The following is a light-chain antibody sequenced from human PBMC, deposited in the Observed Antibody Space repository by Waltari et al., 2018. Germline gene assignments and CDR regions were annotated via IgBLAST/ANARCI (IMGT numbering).Light chain of an antibody. CDR2: PAS. V-gene: IGKV1-39*01. J-gene: IGKJ2*01. CDR1: QGIANF. CDR3: QQSYSDAPYT. Sequence: IQMTQSPSSLSASIGDRVTITCRASQGIANFLNWYQQKPGQAPKLLIYPASALQREIPSRFSGSGSGTDFTLTITSLQPDDFATYYCQQSYSDAPYTFGPGTKLEIK.